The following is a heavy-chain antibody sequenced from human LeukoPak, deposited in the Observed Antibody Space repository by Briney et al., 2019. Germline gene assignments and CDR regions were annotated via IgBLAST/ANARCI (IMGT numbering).Heavy chain of an antibody. CDR3: ARDHVAVAGNAAFDI. V-gene: IGHV1-18*01. D-gene: IGHD6-19*01. J-gene: IGHJ3*02. CDR1: GYTFTSYS. Sequence: ASVKVSCKASGYTFTSYSITWVRQAPGQRLEWMGWISAYNGNTNYAQKLQGRVTMTTDTSTSTAYMELRSLRSDDTAVYYCARDHVAVAGNAAFDIWGQGTMVTVSS. CDR2: ISAYNGNT.